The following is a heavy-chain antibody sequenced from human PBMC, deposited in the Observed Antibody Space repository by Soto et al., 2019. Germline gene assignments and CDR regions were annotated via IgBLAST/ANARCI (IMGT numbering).Heavy chain of an antibody. CDR1: GYTFTSYA. CDR2: INAGNGNT. CDR3: ARDLPSYYYDSSGYYFDY. D-gene: IGHD3-22*01. Sequence: QVQLVQSGAEVKKPGASVKVSCKASGYTFTSYAMHWVRQAPGQRLEWMGWINAGNGNTKYSQKFQGRVTITRDTSASTAYMELSSLRSEDTAVYYCARDLPSYYYDSSGYYFDYWGQGTLVTVSS. V-gene: IGHV1-3*01. J-gene: IGHJ4*02.